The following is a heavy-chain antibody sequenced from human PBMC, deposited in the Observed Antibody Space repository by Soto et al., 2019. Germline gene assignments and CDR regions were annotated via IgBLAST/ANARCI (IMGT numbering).Heavy chain of an antibody. Sequence: SETLSLTCTVSGGSISSGGYYWSWIRQHPGKGLEWIGYIYYSGNTYYNPSLKSRVTISVDTSKNQFSLKLSSVTAADTAVYYCARVLAAAAYFDLWGRGTLVTVSS. CDR2: IYYSGNT. J-gene: IGHJ2*01. CDR3: ARVLAAAAYFDL. CDR1: GGSISSGGYY. D-gene: IGHD6-13*01. V-gene: IGHV4-31*03.